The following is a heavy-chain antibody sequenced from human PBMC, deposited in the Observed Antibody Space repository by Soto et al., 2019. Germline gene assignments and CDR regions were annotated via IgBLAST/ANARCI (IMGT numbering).Heavy chain of an antibody. D-gene: IGHD3-16*01. V-gene: IGHV1-18*04. CDR3: ARSYYLADAFDV. CDR2: ISAFNGNT. Sequence: ASVKVSCKASGFRYSDYGFNWLRQEHEQGLEWMGWISAFNGNTETAQGLQDRVTMTTDSSTTTAHMDLTNLTTDDTAIYYCARSYYLADAFDVWGQGTMVTVSS. CDR1: GFRYSDYG. J-gene: IGHJ3*01.